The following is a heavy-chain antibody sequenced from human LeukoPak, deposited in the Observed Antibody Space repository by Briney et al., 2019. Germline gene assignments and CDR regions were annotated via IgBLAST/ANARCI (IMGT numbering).Heavy chain of an antibody. CDR3: AKDPAFVPYYYDSSGYYMDV. V-gene: IGHV3-30*02. Sequence: PGGSLRLSCAASGFTFSSYGMHWVRQAPGKGLEWVAFIRYDGSNKYYADSVKGRFTISRDNSKNTLYLQMNSLRAEDTAVYYCAKDPAFVPYYYDSSGYYMDVWGKGTTVTISS. D-gene: IGHD3-22*01. CDR2: IRYDGSNK. J-gene: IGHJ6*03. CDR1: GFTFSSYG.